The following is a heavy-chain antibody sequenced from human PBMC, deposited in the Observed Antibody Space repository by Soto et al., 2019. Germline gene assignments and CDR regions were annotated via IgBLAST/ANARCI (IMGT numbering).Heavy chain of an antibody. J-gene: IGHJ4*02. CDR3: AGSLGEYHFEY. Sequence: KSSETLSLTCTVSTGSIYTAGYYWGWIRQHPGQGLEWIGYIYYSGSTFYNPSLKSRVTISADTSKNQFSLKLTSVTAADTARYYCAGSLGEYHFEYWGQGTPVTVSS. V-gene: IGHV4-31*03. CDR1: TGSIYTAGYY. CDR2: IYYSGST. D-gene: IGHD3-16*01.